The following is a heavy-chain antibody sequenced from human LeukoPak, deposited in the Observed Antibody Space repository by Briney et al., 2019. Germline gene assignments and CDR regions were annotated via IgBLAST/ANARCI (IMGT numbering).Heavy chain of an antibody. CDR2: ISSSSSYI. CDR3: AREAKTGTDAFDI. Sequence: KAGGSLRLSCAASGFTFSSYSMNWVRQAPGKGLEWVSSISSSSSYIYYADSVKGRFTISRDNAKNSLYLQMNSLRAEDTAVYYCAREAKTGTDAFDIWGQGTMVTVSS. D-gene: IGHD1-1*01. CDR1: GFTFSSYS. J-gene: IGHJ3*02. V-gene: IGHV3-21*01.